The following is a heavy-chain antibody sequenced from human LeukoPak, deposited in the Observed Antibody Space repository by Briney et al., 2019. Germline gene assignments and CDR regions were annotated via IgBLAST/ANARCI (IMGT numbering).Heavy chain of an antibody. CDR2: IIPIFGTA. CDR3: ARGTKRYYYYCYMDV. J-gene: IGHJ6*03. CDR1: GCTFSSYA. V-gene: IGHV1-69*13. Sequence: SVKVSCKASGCTFSSYAINWVRQAPGQGLEWMGGIIPIFGTANYAQKFQGRVTITADESTSTAYMELSSLRSEDTAVYYCARGTKRYYYYCYMDVWGKGTTVTISS.